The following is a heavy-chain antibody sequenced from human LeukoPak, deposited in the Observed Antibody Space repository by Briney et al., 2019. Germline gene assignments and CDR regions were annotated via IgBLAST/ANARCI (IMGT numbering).Heavy chain of an antibody. CDR1: GGSISSCGYY. V-gene: IGHV4-31*03. CDR2: IYYSGST. Sequence: PSQTLSLTCTVSGGSISSCGYYWSWIRQHPGKGLEWIGYIYYSGSTYYNPSLKSRVTISVDTSKNQFSLKLSSVTAADTAVYYCARGVSVSDRATTVVTRTFDYWGQGTLVTVSS. CDR3: ARGVSVSDRATTVVTRTFDY. D-gene: IGHD4-23*01. J-gene: IGHJ4*02.